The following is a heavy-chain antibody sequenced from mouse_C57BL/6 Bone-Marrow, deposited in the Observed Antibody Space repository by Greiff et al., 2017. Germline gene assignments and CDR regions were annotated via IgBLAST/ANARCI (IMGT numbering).Heavy chain of an antibody. CDR3: ARWDYGDY. J-gene: IGHJ2*01. CDR2: IDPSDSYT. V-gene: IGHV1-69*01. CDR1: GYTFTSYW. D-gene: IGHD1-1*01. Sequence: VQLQQPGAELVMPGASVKLSCKASGYTFTSYWMHWVKQRPGQGLEWIGEIDPSDSYTNYNQKFKGKSTLTVDKSSSTAYMQLSSLTSEYSAVYYYARWDYGDYWGQGTTLTVSA.